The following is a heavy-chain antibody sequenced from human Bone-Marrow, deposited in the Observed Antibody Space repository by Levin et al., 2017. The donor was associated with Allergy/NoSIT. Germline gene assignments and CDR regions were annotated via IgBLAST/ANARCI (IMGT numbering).Heavy chain of an antibody. J-gene: IGHJ4*02. CDR3: ARVPPYSSSWEVDY. V-gene: IGHV3-21*01. D-gene: IGHD6-13*01. CDR2: ISSSSSYI. CDR1: GFTFSSYS. Sequence: LSLTCAASGFTFSSYSMNWVRQAPGKGLEWVSSISSSSSYIYYADSVKGRFTISRDNAKNSLYLQMNSLRAEDTAVYYCARVPPYSSSWEVDYWGQGTLVTVSS.